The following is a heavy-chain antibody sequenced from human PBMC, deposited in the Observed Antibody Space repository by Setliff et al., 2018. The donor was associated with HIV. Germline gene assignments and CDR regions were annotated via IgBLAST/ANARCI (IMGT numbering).Heavy chain of an antibody. Sequence: GGSLRLSCAASGFTVSSNYMSWVRQAPGKGLEWVSVIYSGGSTNYADFVKGRFTISRDSSKNTLDLQMNSLGGEDTAVYYCARVSGYGLRGFDPWGQGTLVTVSS. D-gene: IGHD5-12*01. V-gene: IGHV3-66*02. CDR1: GFTVSSNY. CDR3: ARVSGYGLRGFDP. CDR2: IYSGGST. J-gene: IGHJ5*02.